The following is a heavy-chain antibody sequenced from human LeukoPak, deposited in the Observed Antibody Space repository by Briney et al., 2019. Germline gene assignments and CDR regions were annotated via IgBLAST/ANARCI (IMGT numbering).Heavy chain of an antibody. CDR3: VREARGYHYTYFDY. V-gene: IGHV3-13*01. CDR2: ISSGFHT. Sequence: LAGGSLRLSCTASGFTLGSHDMHWVRQTTGEGLEWVAAISSGFHTFYAASVKGRFSVSRDDAKNSLYLQMNSLRAGDTALYHCVREARGYHYTYFDYWGQGTLVTVSS. D-gene: IGHD5-18*01. CDR1: GFTLGSHD. J-gene: IGHJ4*02.